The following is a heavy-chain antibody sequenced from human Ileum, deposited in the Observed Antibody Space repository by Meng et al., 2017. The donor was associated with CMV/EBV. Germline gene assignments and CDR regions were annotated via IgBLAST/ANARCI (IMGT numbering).Heavy chain of an antibody. Sequence: QLREPAPGLVKPSQTLPLICTVAGDSISSGDFYWTWIRQSPGKGPEWIGYIYYSGSTYYNPSLKSRLTIALDTSKNQFSLRLTSVTDADTGVYYCATEYSASPGWFDPWGQGILVTVSS. CDR2: IYYSGST. D-gene: IGHD5-12*01. CDR1: GDSISSGDFY. V-gene: IGHV4-30-4*08. J-gene: IGHJ5*02. CDR3: ATEYSASPGWFDP.